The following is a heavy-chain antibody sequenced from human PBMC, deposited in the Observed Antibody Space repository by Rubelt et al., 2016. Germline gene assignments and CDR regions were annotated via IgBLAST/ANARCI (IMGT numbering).Heavy chain of an antibody. D-gene: IGHD6-19*01. CDR3: ARAMGSGLYYYYGMDV. J-gene: IGHJ6*02. CDR2: INHSGST. V-gene: IGHV4-34*01. Sequence: LGGIGEINHSGSTNYNPSLKSRVTISVDTSKNQFSLKLSSVTAADTAVYYCARAMGSGLYYYYGMDVWGQGTTVTVSS.